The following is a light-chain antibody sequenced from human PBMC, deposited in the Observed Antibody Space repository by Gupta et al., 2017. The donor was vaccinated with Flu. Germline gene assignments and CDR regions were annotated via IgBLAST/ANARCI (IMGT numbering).Light chain of an antibody. V-gene: IGKV1-39*01. CDR3: QQTFSDPGT. J-gene: IGKJ1*01. CDR1: QSISSY. CDR2: GAT. Sequence: DFQLTRPPSPLSTSVGDRVIIPCRASQSISSYVNWYQKKPGRAPKLLIYGATTLESGVPSNFSATISGTHFTLTISSLQPEDFATYYCQQTFSDPGTFGQGTKVEI.